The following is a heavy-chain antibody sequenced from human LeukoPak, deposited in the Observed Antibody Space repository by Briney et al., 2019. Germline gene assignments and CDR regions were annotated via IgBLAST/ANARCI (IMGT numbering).Heavy chain of an antibody. CDR3: ARERMVRGIYYYYYMDV. CDR1: GGTFSSYA. D-gene: IGHD3-10*01. Sequence: ASVKVSCKASGGTFSSYAISWVRQAPGQGLEWMGRIIPIFGTANYAQKFQCRVTITADKSTSTAYMELSSLRSEDTAVYYCARERMVRGIYYYYYMDVWGKGTTVTVSS. J-gene: IGHJ6*03. V-gene: IGHV1-69*06. CDR2: IIPIFGTA.